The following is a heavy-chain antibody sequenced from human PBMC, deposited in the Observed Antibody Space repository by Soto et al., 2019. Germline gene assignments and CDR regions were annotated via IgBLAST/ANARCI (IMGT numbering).Heavy chain of an antibody. Sequence: GGSLRLSCAASGCTFSSYWMSWVRQAPGKGLEWVANIKQDGSEKYYVDSVKGRFTISRDNAKNSLYLQMNSLRAEDTAVYYCARDAFDIWGQGTMVTVSS. CDR1: GCTFSSYW. CDR2: IKQDGSEK. J-gene: IGHJ3*02. CDR3: ARDAFDI. V-gene: IGHV3-7*05.